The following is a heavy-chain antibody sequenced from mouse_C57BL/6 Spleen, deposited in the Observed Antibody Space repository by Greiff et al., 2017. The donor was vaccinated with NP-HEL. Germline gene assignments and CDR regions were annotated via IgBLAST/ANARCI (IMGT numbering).Heavy chain of an antibody. V-gene: IGHV1-81*01. CDR1: GYTFTSYG. J-gene: IGHJ4*01. CDR3: ARRDYSNYYAMDY. CDR2: IYPRSGNT. Sequence: VQLVESGAELARPGASVKLSCKASGYTFTSYGISWVKQRTGQGLEWIGEIYPRSGNTYYNEKFKGKATLTADKSSSTAYMELRSLTSEDSAVYFCARRDYSNYYAMDYWGQGTSVTVSS. D-gene: IGHD2-5*01.